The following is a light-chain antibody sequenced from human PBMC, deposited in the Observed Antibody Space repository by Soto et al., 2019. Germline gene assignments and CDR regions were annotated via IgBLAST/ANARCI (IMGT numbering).Light chain of an antibody. J-gene: IGKJ1*01. CDR3: QKYGSSPRT. CDR2: GES. V-gene: IGKV3-20*01. CDR1: QSISNF. Sequence: EIVLTQSPATLSLSPGERATLSCRASQSISNFLAWYQQKPGQAPRLLIYGESSRATGIPARFSGSGSGTDFTLTISRLEPQDFAVYYCQKYGSSPRTCGQGTKVDIK.